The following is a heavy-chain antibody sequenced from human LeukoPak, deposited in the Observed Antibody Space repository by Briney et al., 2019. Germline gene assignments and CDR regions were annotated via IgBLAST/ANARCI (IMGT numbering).Heavy chain of an antibody. CDR2: LYYTSSS. CDR3: ARVTSDAFDI. J-gene: IGHJ3*02. V-gene: IGHV4-59*13. CDR1: GGSFSGYY. Sequence: PSETLSLTCAVYGGSFSGYYWSWIRQPPGKGLEWIGYLYYTSSSNYNPSLKSRVTMSRDTSKNQFSLKLMFVTAADTAVYYCARVTSDAFDIWGLGTVVTVSS.